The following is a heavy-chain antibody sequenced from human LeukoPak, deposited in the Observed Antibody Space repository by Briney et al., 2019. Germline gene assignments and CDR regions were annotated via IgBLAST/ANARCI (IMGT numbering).Heavy chain of an antibody. Sequence: ASVKVSCKASGYTFTGYYMHWVRQAPGQGLEWMGWINPNSAGTNYAQKFQGRVIMNRDTSISKAYMELSRLRSDDTAVYYCSSSGIAAAGPFDYWGQGTLVTVSS. CDR3: SSSGIAAAGPFDY. CDR1: GYTFTGYY. D-gene: IGHD6-13*01. V-gene: IGHV1-2*02. J-gene: IGHJ4*02. CDR2: INPNSAGT.